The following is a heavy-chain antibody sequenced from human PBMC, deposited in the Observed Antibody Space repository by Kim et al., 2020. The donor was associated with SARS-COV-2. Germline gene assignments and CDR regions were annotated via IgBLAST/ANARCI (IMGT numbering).Heavy chain of an antibody. Sequence: GGSLRLSCAASGFTFSSYGMHWVRQAPGKGLEWVAVIWYDGSNKYYADSVKGRFTISRDNSKNTLYLQMNSLRAEDTAVYYCARGSNYYDSSSKDAFDIWGQGTMVTVSS. CDR1: GFTFSSYG. CDR2: IWYDGSNK. CDR3: ARGSNYYDSSSKDAFDI. J-gene: IGHJ3*02. V-gene: IGHV3-33*01. D-gene: IGHD3-22*01.